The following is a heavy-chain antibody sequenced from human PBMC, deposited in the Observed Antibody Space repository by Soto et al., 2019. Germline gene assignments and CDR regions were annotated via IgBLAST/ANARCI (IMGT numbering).Heavy chain of an antibody. D-gene: IGHD1-1*01. CDR3: ARAHWNYDYYGMDV. CDR1: GGTFSSYA. V-gene: IGHV1-69*06. J-gene: IGHJ6*02. CDR2: IIPIFGTA. Sequence: ASVKVSCKASGGTFSSYAISWVRQAPGQGLEWMGGIIPIFGTANYAQKFQGRVTITADKSTSTAYMELSSLRSEDTAVYYCARAHWNYDYYGMDVWGQGTKVTVSS.